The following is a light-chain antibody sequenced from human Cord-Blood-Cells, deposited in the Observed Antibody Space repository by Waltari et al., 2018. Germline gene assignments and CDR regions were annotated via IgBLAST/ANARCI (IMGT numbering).Light chain of an antibody. CDR3: CSYAGSYTWV. CDR1: SSDVGGYNY. Sequence: QSALTQPRSVSGSPGQSVTISCTGTSSDVGGYNYVSWYQQHPGKAPNLLIYDVSKRPSGVPDRFSGSKSGNPASLTISGLQAEDEADYYCCSYAGSYTWVFGGGTKLTVL. J-gene: IGLJ3*02. V-gene: IGLV2-11*01. CDR2: DVS.